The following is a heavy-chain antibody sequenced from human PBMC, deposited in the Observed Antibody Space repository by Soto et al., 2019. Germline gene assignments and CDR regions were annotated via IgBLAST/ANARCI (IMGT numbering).Heavy chain of an antibody. Sequence: SETLSLTCTVSGASISGFYWSWIRNSAGKGLKWLGRSYATGTTDYNPSLKSGVMMSVDTSKKQFSLKLRSVTAADTAVYYCVRDGTKTLRDWFDPWGQGISVTVSS. CDR3: VRDGTKTLRDWFDP. CDR1: GASISGFY. D-gene: IGHD1-1*01. V-gene: IGHV4-4*07. CDR2: SYATGTT. J-gene: IGHJ5*02.